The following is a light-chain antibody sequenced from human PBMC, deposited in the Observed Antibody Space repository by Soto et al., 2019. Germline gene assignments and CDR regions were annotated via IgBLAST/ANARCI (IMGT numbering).Light chain of an antibody. CDR3: QQYGRSPYT. J-gene: IGKJ2*01. CDR2: GAS. CDR1: QSVSSSY. Sequence: EIVLTQSPGTLSLSPGERATLSCRASQSVSSSYLAWYQQKPGQAPRLLIYGASSRATGIPDRFSGSGSGTDFTLTNSRLEPEDFAVYHCQQYGRSPYTFGQGTKLEIK. V-gene: IGKV3-20*01.